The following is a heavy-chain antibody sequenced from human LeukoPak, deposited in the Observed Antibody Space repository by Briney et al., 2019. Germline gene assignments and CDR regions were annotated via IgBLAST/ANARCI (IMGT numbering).Heavy chain of an antibody. J-gene: IGHJ6*02. Sequence: GASVKVSCKASGYTFTGYYMHWVRQAPGQGLEWMGWINPNSGGTNYAQKFQGRVTMTRDTSISTAYMELSRLRSDDTAVYYCARASSGWYYYYYYGMDVWGQGTTVTVSS. D-gene: IGHD6-19*01. CDR2: INPNSGGT. V-gene: IGHV1-2*02. CDR1: GYTFTGYY. CDR3: ARASSGWYYYYYYGMDV.